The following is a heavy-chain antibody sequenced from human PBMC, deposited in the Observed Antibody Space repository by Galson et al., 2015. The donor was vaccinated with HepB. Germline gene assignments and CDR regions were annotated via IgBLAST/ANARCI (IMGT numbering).Heavy chain of an antibody. Sequence: SLRLSCAACGFTFSSYGMHWVRQAPGKGLEWVAVISYDGSNKYYADSVKGRFTISRDNSKNTLYLQMNSLRAEDTAVYYCAKELLLELGPLAYWGQGTLVTVSS. J-gene: IGHJ4*02. CDR3: AKELLLELGPLAY. D-gene: IGHD1-7*01. V-gene: IGHV3-30*18. CDR2: ISYDGSNK. CDR1: GFTFSSYG.